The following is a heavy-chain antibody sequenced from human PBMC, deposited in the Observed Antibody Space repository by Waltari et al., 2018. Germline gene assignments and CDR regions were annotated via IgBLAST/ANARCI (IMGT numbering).Heavy chain of an antibody. CDR3: ARDPHYSNFDY. J-gene: IGHJ4*02. CDR1: GFTFSTYW. D-gene: IGHD4-4*01. Sequence: EVHLVESGGGLVQPGGSLRLSCAASGFTFSTYWMTWFRQAPGKGLEWLANIKGDGSQKNYVDSVKGRFTISRDTANNSLYLQMNSLRAEDTAVYYCARDPHYSNFDYWGQGTLVTVSS. V-gene: IGHV3-7*01. CDR2: IKGDGSQK.